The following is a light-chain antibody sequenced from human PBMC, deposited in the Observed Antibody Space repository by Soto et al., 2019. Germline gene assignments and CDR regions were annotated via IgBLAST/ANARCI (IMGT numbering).Light chain of an antibody. CDR1: QSVNYY. J-gene: IGKJ1*01. CDR2: ETS. CDR3: QHSNSWLWT. V-gene: IGKV3-11*01. Sequence: EILLTHSPVTLSLSSGEGSFLSCRASQSVNYYVAWYQQRLGQAHRLLIYETSNRATGIPVRFSGGGSGTDFTLTSSRLEPEDFAVYYCQHSNSWLWTFGQGTKVDIK.